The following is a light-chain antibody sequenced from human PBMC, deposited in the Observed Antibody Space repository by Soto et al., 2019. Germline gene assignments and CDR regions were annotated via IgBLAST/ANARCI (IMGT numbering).Light chain of an antibody. CDR1: QSVSSSY. J-gene: IGKJ1*01. CDR3: QQYGSSRT. CDR2: GAS. V-gene: IGKV3-20*01. Sequence: EIVLTQSPGTLSLSPGERATLSCRASQSVSSSYLAWYQQKPGQAPRLLIYGASSRATGIPDRFSGSGSGTDFTLTISRVEPEDSAVYYSQQYGSSRTFGQGTKVEIK.